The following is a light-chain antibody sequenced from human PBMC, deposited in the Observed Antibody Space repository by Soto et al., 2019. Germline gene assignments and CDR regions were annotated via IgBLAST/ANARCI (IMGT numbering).Light chain of an antibody. Sequence: DIQMTQSPSTLSASAGDRVTITCRASQSINSRLAWYQQKPGKAPKLLIYDVSNLESGVPSRFSGSGSGTDFTLTISSLQPDDFATYYCQQYNSYSRTFGQGTKVDIK. CDR2: DVS. V-gene: IGKV1-5*01. CDR3: QQYNSYSRT. J-gene: IGKJ1*01. CDR1: QSINSR.